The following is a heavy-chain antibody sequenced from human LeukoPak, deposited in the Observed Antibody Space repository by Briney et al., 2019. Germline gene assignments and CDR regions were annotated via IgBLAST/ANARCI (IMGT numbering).Heavy chain of an antibody. Sequence: GGSLRLSCVESGFTSSNYAMSWVRQAPGGGLEWVAAISGNGGTTYYADSVKGRFTISRDNSKNTLYLQMNSLRAEDTAVFYCAKATTISAAGSHFVYWGQGTLVTASS. V-gene: IGHV3-23*01. CDR3: AKATTISAAGSHFVY. D-gene: IGHD6-13*01. CDR2: ISGNGGTT. J-gene: IGHJ4*02. CDR1: GFTSSNYA.